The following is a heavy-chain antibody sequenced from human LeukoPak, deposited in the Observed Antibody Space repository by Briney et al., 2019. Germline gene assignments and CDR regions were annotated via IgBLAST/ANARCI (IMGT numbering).Heavy chain of an antibody. Sequence: AGGSLRLSCAASGFTFSSYSMNWVRQAPGKGLEWVSYISSRSSTIYYADSVKGRFTISRDNSKNTQSLQMNSLRAEDTAVYYCAKDDDWGRYKHWGQGTLVTVSS. V-gene: IGHV3-48*01. D-gene: IGHD3-16*01. CDR3: AKDDDWGRYKH. CDR1: GFTFSSYS. CDR2: ISSRSSTI. J-gene: IGHJ1*01.